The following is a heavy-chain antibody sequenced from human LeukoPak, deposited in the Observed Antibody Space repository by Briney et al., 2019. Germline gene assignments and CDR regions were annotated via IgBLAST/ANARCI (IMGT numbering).Heavy chain of an antibody. CDR1: GFTFSSYA. J-gene: IGHJ4*02. CDR2: ISGSGGST. D-gene: IGHD3-10*01. V-gene: IGHV3-23*01. Sequence: GGSLRLSCAASGFTFSSYAMSWVRQAPGKGLEWVSAISGSGGSTYYADSVKGRFTISRENSKNTLYLQMNSLRAEDTAVYYCAKQPTYGSGSFFDYWGQGTLVTVSS. CDR3: AKQPTYGSGSFFDY.